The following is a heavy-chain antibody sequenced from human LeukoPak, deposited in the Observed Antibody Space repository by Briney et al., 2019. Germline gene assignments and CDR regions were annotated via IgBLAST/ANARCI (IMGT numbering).Heavy chain of an antibody. J-gene: IGHJ1*01. D-gene: IGHD1-26*01. CDR2: IRYDGSNE. CDR1: GFTFSNYG. V-gene: IGHV3-30*02. Sequence: GGSLRLSCAASGFTFSNYGMHWVRQAPGKGLEWVAFIRYDGSNEYYADSVKGRFTISRDNSKNTLYLQMNSLRAEDTAVYYCAKQDVGATTNLYFQHWGQGTLVTVSS. CDR3: AKQDVGATTNLYFQH.